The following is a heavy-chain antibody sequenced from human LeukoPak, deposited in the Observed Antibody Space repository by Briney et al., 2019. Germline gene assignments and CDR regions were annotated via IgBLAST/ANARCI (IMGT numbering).Heavy chain of an antibody. J-gene: IGHJ6*03. CDR1: GFTVSTYA. D-gene: IGHD2-2*01. Sequence: PGGSLRLSCAASGFTVSTYAMHWVRQAPGKGLEWVAVISYDGNNKYYAGSVKGRFTISRDNSKNTLYLQMNSLRAEDTAVYYCARQYCSSTSCHHYYYYYMDVWGKGTTVTVPS. V-gene: IGHV3-30*04. CDR3: ARQYCSSTSCHHYYYYYMDV. CDR2: ISYDGNNK.